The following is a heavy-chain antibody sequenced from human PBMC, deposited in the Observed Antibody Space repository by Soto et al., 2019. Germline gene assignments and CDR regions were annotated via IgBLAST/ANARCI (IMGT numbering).Heavy chain of an antibody. CDR2: IIPIFGTA. CDR3: ARRPGYSSGWYFFDY. J-gene: IGHJ4*02. D-gene: IGHD6-19*01. CDR1: GGTFSSYA. Sequence: GASVKVSCKASGGTFSSYAINWVRQAPGQGLEWMGGIIPIFGTANYAQRFQGRVTITADESTSTAYMELSSLRSEDTAVYYCARRPGYSSGWYFFDYWGKGTLVTVPS. V-gene: IGHV1-69*13.